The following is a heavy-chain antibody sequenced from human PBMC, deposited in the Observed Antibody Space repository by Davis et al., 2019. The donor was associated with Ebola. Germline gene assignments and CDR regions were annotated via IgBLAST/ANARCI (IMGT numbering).Heavy chain of an antibody. D-gene: IGHD2-15*01. CDR1: GYTFTSYG. V-gene: IGHV1-18*01. CDR3: AGDSPSLLVVVGAITHYYYGMDV. CDR2: ISAYNGNT. Sequence: ASVKVSCKASGYTFTSYGISWVRQAPGQGLEWMGWISAYNGNTNYAQKLQGRVTMTTDTSTSTAYMELRSLRSDDTAVYYCAGDSPSLLVVVGAITHYYYGMDVWGQGTTVTVSS. J-gene: IGHJ6*02.